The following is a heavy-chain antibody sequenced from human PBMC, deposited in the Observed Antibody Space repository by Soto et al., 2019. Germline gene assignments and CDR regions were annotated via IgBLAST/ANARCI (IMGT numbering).Heavy chain of an antibody. V-gene: IGHV1-2*02. CDR1: GYTFTGYY. D-gene: IGHD2-2*02. J-gene: IGHJ4*02. CDR3: ARVGVVIPAAIDRFDY. CDR2: INPNTGGT. Sequence: ASVKVSCKASGYTFTGYYMHWVRQAPGQGLEWMGWINPNTGGTSYAQKFQGRVTMTRDTSISTAYMELSRLRSDDAAVYYCARVGVVIPAAIDRFDYWGRG.